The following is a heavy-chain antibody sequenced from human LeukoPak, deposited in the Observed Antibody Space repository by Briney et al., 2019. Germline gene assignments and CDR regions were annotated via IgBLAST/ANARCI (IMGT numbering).Heavy chain of an antibody. V-gene: IGHV1-18*01. CDR1: GYTFTSYG. J-gene: IGHJ5*02. Sequence: ASVKVSCKASGYTFTSYGINWVRQAPGQALEWMCCISAYNGNTNYAQKLQGRVTMTEDTSKSTAYMELRSLRSDDTAVYYCARNTGYCSSTSCYDWFDPWGQGTLVTVSS. CDR2: ISAYNGNT. CDR3: ARNTGYCSSTSCYDWFDP. D-gene: IGHD2-2*01.